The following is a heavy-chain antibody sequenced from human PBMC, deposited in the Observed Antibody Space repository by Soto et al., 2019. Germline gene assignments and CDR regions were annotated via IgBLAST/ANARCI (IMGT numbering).Heavy chain of an antibody. Sequence: SETLSLTCTVSGGSISSYYWSWIRQPPGKGLEWIGYIYYSGSTNYNPSLKSRVTISVDTSKNQFSLKLSSVTAADTAVYYCARDSYMEDYYYSYAMHVWCPGPMVTVSS. CDR1: GGSISSYY. J-gene: IGHJ6*02. CDR3: ARDSYMEDYYYSYAMHV. V-gene: IGHV4-59*01. D-gene: IGHD3-16*01. CDR2: IYYSGST.